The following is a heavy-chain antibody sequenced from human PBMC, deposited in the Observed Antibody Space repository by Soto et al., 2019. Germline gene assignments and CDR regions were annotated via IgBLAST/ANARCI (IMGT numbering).Heavy chain of an antibody. Sequence: QPQLVQSGVELKKPGASVRVSCKASGYPFTKFGINWVRQAPGQGLEWMGWISGHSGGTKYGPKFRDRLTIVTDTSSKTAYMELRSLKSDDTAVYYCEKDGGHGARTHICGMDVWGQGTTVTVSS. CDR1: GYPFTKFG. D-gene: IGHD1-1*01. CDR2: ISGHSGGT. V-gene: IGHV1-18*01. CDR3: EKDGGHGARTHICGMDV. J-gene: IGHJ6*02.